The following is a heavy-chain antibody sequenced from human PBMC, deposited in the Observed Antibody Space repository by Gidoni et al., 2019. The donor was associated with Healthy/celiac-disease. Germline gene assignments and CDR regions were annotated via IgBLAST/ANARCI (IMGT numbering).Heavy chain of an antibody. CDR2: INPNSGGT. D-gene: IGHD3-22*01. CDR3: ARLDYYDSSCYHPFIDY. CDR1: GYTFTGYY. V-gene: IGHV1-2*02. J-gene: IGHJ4*02. Sequence: QVQLVQSGAEVKKPGASVKVSCKASGYTFTGYYMHWGRQAPGQGLEWMGWINPNSGGTNYAQKFQGRVTMTRDTSISTAYMELSRLRSDDTAVYYCARLDYYDSSCYHPFIDYWGQGTLVTVSS.